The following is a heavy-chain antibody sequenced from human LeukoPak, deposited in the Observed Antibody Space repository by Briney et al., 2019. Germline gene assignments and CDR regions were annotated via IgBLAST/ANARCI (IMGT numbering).Heavy chain of an antibody. CDR3: ARSGSSSWYGGSWFDP. V-gene: IGHV4-39*01. CDR1: GGSISSSSYY. J-gene: IGHJ5*02. CDR2: SRVSGSA. D-gene: IGHD6-13*01. Sequence: PSETLSLTCTVSGGSISSSSYYWGWIRQPPGKGLEWNVSSRVSGSAYYNTSHKSRVIMAVDTSKNQFSLRLSSATAADTAVYYCARSGSSSWYGGSWFDPWGQGTLVTVSS.